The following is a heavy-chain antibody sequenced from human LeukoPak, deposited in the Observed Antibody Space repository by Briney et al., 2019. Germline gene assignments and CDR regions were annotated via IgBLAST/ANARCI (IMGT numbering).Heavy chain of an antibody. CDR1: GGSIRSHY. CDR3: ARNIAFCDGDCYNYFDF. Sequence: SETLSLTCTVSGGSIRSHYWSWIRQPPGKGLEWMGYIYYIGTTSYNPSLESRVTMSVDTSKNQFSLKLNSVTAADTAVYYCARNIAFCDGDCYNYFDFWGHGTLVTVSS. D-gene: IGHD2-21*02. J-gene: IGHJ4*01. CDR2: IYYIGTT. V-gene: IGHV4-59*11.